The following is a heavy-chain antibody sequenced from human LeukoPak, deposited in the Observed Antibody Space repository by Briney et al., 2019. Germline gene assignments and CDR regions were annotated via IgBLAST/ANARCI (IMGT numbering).Heavy chain of an antibody. CDR1: GYTFTGYY. J-gene: IGHJ4*02. Sequence: GASVRVSCKASGYTFTGYYMHWVRQAPGQGLEWMGWINPNSGGTNYAQKLQGRVTMTTDTSTSTAYMELRSLRSDDTAVYYCASERWPGSAMDYWGQGTLVTVSS. D-gene: IGHD5-18*01. V-gene: IGHV1-2*02. CDR3: ASERWPGSAMDY. CDR2: INPNSGGT.